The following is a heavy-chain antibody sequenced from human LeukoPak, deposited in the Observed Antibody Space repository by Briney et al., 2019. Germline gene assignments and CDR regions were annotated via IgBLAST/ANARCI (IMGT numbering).Heavy chain of an antibody. CDR1: GGSISSYY. Sequence: SETLSLTCTVSGGSISSYYWSWIRQPPGKGLEWIGYIYYSGSTNYNPSLKSRVTISVDTSNNQFSLKLSSVTAADTAVYYCARGNPFRYYYGSGSSNWFDPWGQGTLVTVSS. D-gene: IGHD3-10*01. J-gene: IGHJ5*02. V-gene: IGHV4-59*01. CDR3: ARGNPFRYYYGSGSSNWFDP. CDR2: IYYSGST.